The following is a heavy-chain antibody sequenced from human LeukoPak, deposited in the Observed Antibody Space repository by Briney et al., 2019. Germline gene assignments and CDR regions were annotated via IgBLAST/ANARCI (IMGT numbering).Heavy chain of an antibody. CDR2: INHSGST. V-gene: IGHV4-34*01. CDR1: GGSFSGYY. CDR3: ARKRGEFDY. Sequence: SETLSLTCAVYGGSFSGYYWSWIRQPPGKGLEWIGEINHSGSTNYNPSLKSRVTLSVDTSKNQFSLKLSSVTAADTAVYYCARKRGEFDYWGQGTLVTVSS. D-gene: IGHD3-3*01. J-gene: IGHJ4*02.